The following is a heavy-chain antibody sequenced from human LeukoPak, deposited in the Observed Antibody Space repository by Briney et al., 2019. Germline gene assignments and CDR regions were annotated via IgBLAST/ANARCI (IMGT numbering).Heavy chain of an antibody. Sequence: AASVKVSFKASGGTFITYAISWVRQAPGQGLEWMGGIIPIFGTANYAQKFQGRVTITADKSTSTAYMELSSLRSEDTAVYYCASGYYDSSGYPNWFDPWGEGTLVTVSS. CDR3: ASGYYDSSGYPNWFDP. D-gene: IGHD3-22*01. J-gene: IGHJ5*02. CDR1: GGTFITYA. CDR2: IIPIFGTA. V-gene: IGHV1-69*06.